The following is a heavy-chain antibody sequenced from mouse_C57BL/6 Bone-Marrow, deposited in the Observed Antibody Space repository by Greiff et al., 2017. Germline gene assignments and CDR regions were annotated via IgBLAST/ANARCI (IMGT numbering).Heavy chain of an antibody. Sequence: QVQLQQPGAELVMPWASVTLSCKASGYSFTSYWMHRVKQRFGQGLEWIGEFVPSDSYTNYNQKLKGKSTLTVDKSSSTAFMQLSSLTAEDSAVYYCEREDSPEYYFDVWGTGTTLTVSS. J-gene: IGHJ2*01. V-gene: IGHV1-69*01. CDR3: EREDSPEYYFDV. CDR1: GYSFTSYW. D-gene: IGHD3-3*01. CDR2: FVPSDSYT.